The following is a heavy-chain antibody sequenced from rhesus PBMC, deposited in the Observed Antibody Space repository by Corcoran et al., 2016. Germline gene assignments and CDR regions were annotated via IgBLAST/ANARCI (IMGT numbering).Heavy chain of an antibody. J-gene: IGHJ4*01. CDR1: GFTFSSYA. CDR2: IKSGGGST. Sequence: EVQLVETGGGLVQPGGSLRLSCAASGFTFSSYAMQWVRQAPGKGLEWISAIKSGGGSTYYAESVKGRFTISRDNSKNTLSLQMNSLRAEDTAVYYCAKVRYYGSGYYFDYWGQGVLVTVSS. D-gene: IGHD3-28*01. V-gene: IGHV3-103*01. CDR3: AKVRYYGSGYYFDY.